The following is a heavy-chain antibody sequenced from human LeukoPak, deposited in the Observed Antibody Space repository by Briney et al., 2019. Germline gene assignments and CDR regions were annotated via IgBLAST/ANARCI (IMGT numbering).Heavy chain of an antibody. CDR2: ISGSGGST. CDR3: AKVTYGSGTYGAFDY. Sequence: GGSLRLSCAASGFTFSSYGMSWVRQAPGKGLEWVSAISGSGGSTYYADSVKGRFTISRDNSKNTLYLQMNSLRAEDTAVYYCAKVTYGSGTYGAFDYWGQGTLVTVSS. D-gene: IGHD3-10*01. V-gene: IGHV3-23*01. CDR1: GFTFSSYG. J-gene: IGHJ4*02.